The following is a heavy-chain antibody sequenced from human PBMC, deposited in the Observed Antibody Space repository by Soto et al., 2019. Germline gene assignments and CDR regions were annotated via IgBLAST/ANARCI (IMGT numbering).Heavy chain of an antibody. CDR2: ISSSGTYM. V-gene: IGHV3-21*01. CDR1: GFTFGSYT. D-gene: IGHD3-3*01. J-gene: IGHJ4*02. Sequence: EVHLVESGGGLVKPGESLRLSCAASGFTFGSYTMNWVRQAPGKGLEWVSSISSSGTYMYYADSVKGRFTISRDNAKKFLFLQMNSLRAEDTALYYCARGWTMFGVAPGHWGQGTLVTVSS. CDR3: ARGWTMFGVAPGH.